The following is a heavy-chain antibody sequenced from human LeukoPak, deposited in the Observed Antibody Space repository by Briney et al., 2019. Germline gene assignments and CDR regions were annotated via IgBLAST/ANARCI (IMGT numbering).Heavy chain of an antibody. Sequence: GGSLRLSCAASGFTFSSYAMSWVRQAPGKGLEWVSAISGSGGSTYYADSVKGRFTISRDNSKNTLYLQMNSLRAEDTAVYYCAKEGNYHRLLAAAGSFDYWGQETLVTVSS. J-gene: IGHJ4*02. CDR2: ISGSGGST. CDR1: GFTFSSYA. CDR3: AKEGNYHRLLAAAGSFDY. D-gene: IGHD6-13*01. V-gene: IGHV3-23*01.